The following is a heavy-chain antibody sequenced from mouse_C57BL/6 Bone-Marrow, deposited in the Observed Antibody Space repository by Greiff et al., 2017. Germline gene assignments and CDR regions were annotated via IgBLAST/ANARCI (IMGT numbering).Heavy chain of an antibody. J-gene: IGHJ2*01. CDR2: LSDGGNST. D-gene: IGHD1-3*01. CDR3: ASDIERYDY. CDR1: GFTFSSSA. Sequence: DVKLQESGGGLVKPGGSLKLSCAASGFTFSSSAMSWVRQTPEKRLEWVATLSDGGNSTSYPDNVKGRFPIFRNNAKNHLYLQMIPLQSEDNDTYYCASDIERYDYWGQGTTLTVSS. V-gene: IGHV5-4*03.